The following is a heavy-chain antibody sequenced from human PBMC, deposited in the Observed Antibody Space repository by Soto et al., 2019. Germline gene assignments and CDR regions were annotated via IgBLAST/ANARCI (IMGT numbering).Heavy chain of an antibody. CDR1: GGSLSTNP. CDR3: ARRDSGGFFRFFDS. Sequence: SVKVSCKASGGSLSTNPISWVRQAPGQGLEWMGGTGSGTGPGNNAQKFQGRITVTADKSTSTVYMELTNLSSEDTAVYYCARRDSGGFFRFFDSWGQGTLVTVSS. J-gene: IGHJ4*02. CDR2: TGSGTGPG. D-gene: IGHD2-15*01. V-gene: IGHV1-69*06.